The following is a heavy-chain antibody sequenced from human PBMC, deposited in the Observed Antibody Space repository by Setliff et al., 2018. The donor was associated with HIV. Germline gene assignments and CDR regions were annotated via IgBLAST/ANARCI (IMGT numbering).Heavy chain of an antibody. J-gene: IGHJ6*03. CDR2: MNPNSGNT. CDR1: GYTLTTYD. Sequence: ASVKVSCKASGYTLTTYDINWVRQATGQGLEWMGWMNPNSGNTGYTQEFQGRVTMTRNTSISTAYMELSSLRSEDTAVYYGARGIKLVGGVIVGSMDVWGKGTTVTVSS. D-gene: IGHD3-16*02. CDR3: ARGIKLVGGVIVGSMDV. V-gene: IGHV1-8*02.